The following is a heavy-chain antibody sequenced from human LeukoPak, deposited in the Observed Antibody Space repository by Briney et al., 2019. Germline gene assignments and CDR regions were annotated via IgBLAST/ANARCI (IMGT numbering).Heavy chain of an antibody. D-gene: IGHD2-2*01. CDR2: INHSGST. J-gene: IGHJ4*02. Sequence: SETLSLTCAVYGGSFSGYYWSWIRQPPGKGLEWIGEINHSGSTNYNPSLKSRATISVDTSKNQFSLKLSSVTAADTAVYYCARGPYARTFDYWGRGTLVTVSS. CDR3: ARGPYARTFDY. V-gene: IGHV4-34*01. CDR1: GGSFSGYY.